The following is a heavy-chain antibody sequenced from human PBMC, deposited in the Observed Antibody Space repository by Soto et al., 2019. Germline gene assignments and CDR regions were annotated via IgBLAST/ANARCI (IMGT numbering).Heavy chain of an antibody. CDR3: ASRGYCSSTSCKPQNYYYYMDV. J-gene: IGHJ6*03. CDR2: MNPNSGNT. V-gene: IGHV1-8*01. D-gene: IGHD2-2*01. CDR1: GYTFTSYD. Sequence: ASVKVSCKASGYTFTSYDINWVRQATGQGLEWMGWMNPNSGNTGYAQKFQGRVTMTRNTSISTAYMVLSSLRSEDTAVYYCASRGYCSSTSCKPQNYYYYMDVWGKGTTVTVSS.